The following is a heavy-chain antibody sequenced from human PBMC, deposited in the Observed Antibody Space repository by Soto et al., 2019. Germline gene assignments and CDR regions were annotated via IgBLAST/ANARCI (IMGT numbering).Heavy chain of an antibody. Sequence: GGSLRLSCAASGFTFSSYAMHWVRQAPGKGLEWVAVISYDGSNKYYADSVKGRFTISRDNSKNTLYLQMNSLRAEDTAVYYCARDMGPPAATFDYWGQGTLVTVSS. CDR2: ISYDGSNK. CDR3: ARDMGPPAATFDY. V-gene: IGHV3-30-3*01. J-gene: IGHJ4*02. CDR1: GFTFSSYA. D-gene: IGHD2-2*01.